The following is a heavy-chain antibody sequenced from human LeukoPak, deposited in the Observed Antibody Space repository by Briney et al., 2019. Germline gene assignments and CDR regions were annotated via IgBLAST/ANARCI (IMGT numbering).Heavy chain of an antibody. J-gene: IGHJ4*02. CDR2: ISAYNGNT. Sequence: EASVKVSCKASGYTFTSYVISWVRQAPGQGLEWMGWISAYNGNTNYAQKLQGRVTMTTDTSTSTAYMELRSLRSDDTAVYYCARVEYYYDSSGLIDYWGQGTLITVSS. D-gene: IGHD3-22*01. CDR1: GYTFTSYV. V-gene: IGHV1-18*01. CDR3: ARVEYYYDSSGLIDY.